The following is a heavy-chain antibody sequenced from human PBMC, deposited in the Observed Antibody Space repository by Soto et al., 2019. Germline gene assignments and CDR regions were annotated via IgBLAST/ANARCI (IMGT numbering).Heavy chain of an antibody. CDR2: IYWDDDT. V-gene: IGHV2-5*02. Sequence: QITLKESGPTLVKPTQTLTLTCTCSGFSLTTSGVGVGWIRQPPGKALEWLALIYWDDDTRYSPSLKSRLTITKDTSKNLVVRTMTNMDPADTATYLCAHRTTTVTLWFDPWCQGTLVTVSS. CDR1: GFSLTTSGVG. CDR3: AHRTTTVTLWFDP. D-gene: IGHD4-17*01. J-gene: IGHJ5*02.